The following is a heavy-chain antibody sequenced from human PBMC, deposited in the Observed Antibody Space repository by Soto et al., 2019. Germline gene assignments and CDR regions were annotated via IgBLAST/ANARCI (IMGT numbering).Heavy chain of an antibody. Sequence: GGSLRLSCGASGFTVSSNYMSWVRQAPGKGLEWVSVIYSGGSTYYADSVKGRFTISRDNSKNTLYLQMNSLRAEDTAVYYCARVGRGGSSWYKTTFNWFVPWGQGTLVTVSS. J-gene: IGHJ5*02. V-gene: IGHV3-66*01. D-gene: IGHD6-13*01. CDR2: IYSGGST. CDR3: ARVGRGGSSWYKTTFNWFVP. CDR1: GFTVSSNY.